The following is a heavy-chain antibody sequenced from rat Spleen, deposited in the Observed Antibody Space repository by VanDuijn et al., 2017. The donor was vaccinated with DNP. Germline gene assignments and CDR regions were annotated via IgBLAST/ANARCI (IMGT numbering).Heavy chain of an antibody. CDR2: IKTDGGIT. CDR1: GFTFSSYW. CDR3: TGVDFTTVAFDY. V-gene: IGHV5-58*01. Sequence: EVQLVETGGGLVQPGRSLKLSCVASGFTFSSYWMYWIRQAPGQGLEWVASIKTDGGITNYGDSVKGRFTISRDNAKSTLYLQMYSLRSEDTATYYCTGVDFTTVAFDYWGQGVMVTVSS. J-gene: IGHJ2*01. D-gene: IGHD1-1*01.